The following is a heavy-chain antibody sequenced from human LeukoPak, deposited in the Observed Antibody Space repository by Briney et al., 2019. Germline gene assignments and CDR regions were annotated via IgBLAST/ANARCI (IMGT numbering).Heavy chain of an antibody. J-gene: IGHJ4*02. CDR2: VSGTAKNT. CDR1: GFTFDNYA. CDR3: ARQLDS. Sequence: GGSLRLSCTASGFTFDNYAMSWVRQAPGQGLEWVSAVSGTAKNTYYADSVKGRFTTSRDNSNNTVYLQMESLRAEDTAVYYCARQLDSWGRGTLVTVSS. V-gene: IGHV3-23*01. D-gene: IGHD1-1*01.